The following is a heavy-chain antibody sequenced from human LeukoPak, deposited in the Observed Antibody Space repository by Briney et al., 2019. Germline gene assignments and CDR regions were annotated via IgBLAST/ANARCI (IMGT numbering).Heavy chain of an antibody. CDR1: GGSISSSSYY. J-gene: IGHJ5*02. Sequence: SETLSLTCTVSGGSISSSSYYWGWIRQPPGKGLEWIGSIYYSGSTYYNPSLKSRVTISVDTSKNQFSLKLSSVTAADTAVYYCARDSRLLWFGEVWFDPWGQGTLVTVSS. V-gene: IGHV4-39*07. CDR2: IYYSGST. D-gene: IGHD3-10*01. CDR3: ARDSRLLWFGEVWFDP.